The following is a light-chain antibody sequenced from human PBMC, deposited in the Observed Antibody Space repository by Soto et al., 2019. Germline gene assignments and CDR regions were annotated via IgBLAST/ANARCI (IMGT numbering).Light chain of an antibody. CDR3: HQYDSWT. CDR2: GAS. Sequence: EIVLTQSPGTLSLSPGEIATLSFRASQSITNNYLAWYQQKPGRAHRLLIYGASSRATGIPDRFSGSGSGTDFTLTISRLEPEDFAVYYCHQYDSWTFGQGTKVDIK. J-gene: IGKJ1*01. V-gene: IGKV3-20*01. CDR1: QSITNNY.